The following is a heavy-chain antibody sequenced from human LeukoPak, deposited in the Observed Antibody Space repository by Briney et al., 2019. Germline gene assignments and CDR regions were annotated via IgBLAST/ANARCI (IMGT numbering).Heavy chain of an antibody. CDR1: GFTFSSYW. CDR2: IKQDGSEK. D-gene: IGHD6-19*01. CDR3: VSGWYCCDY. Sequence: GGSLRLSCAASGFTFSSYWMNWVRQAPGKGLEWEANIKQDGSEKYYVDSVKGRFTISRDNAKNSLYLQMKSLRAEDTAVYYCVSGWYCCDYWGQGTLVTVSS. V-gene: IGHV3-7*03. J-gene: IGHJ4*02.